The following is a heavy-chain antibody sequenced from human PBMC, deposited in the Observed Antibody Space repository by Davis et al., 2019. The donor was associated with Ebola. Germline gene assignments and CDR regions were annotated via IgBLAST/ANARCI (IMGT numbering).Heavy chain of an antibody. Sequence: GGSLRLSCAASGFTFSSYVMTWVRQAPGRGPEWVAIINVDGGEKYHLDSVKGRFTISRDNAKNSLFLQMNTPRAEDTALYYCASGDGRGRSYDMDVWGQGTTVTVSS. CDR3: ASGDGRGRSYDMDV. V-gene: IGHV3-7*03. D-gene: IGHD2-15*01. CDR2: INVDGGEK. J-gene: IGHJ6*02. CDR1: GFTFSSYV.